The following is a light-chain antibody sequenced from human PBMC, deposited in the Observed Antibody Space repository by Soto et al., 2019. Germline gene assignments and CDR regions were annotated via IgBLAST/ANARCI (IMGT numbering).Light chain of an antibody. CDR1: QGISSW. V-gene: IGKV1D-16*01. CDR3: QQDNNRPPIT. Sequence: IAMTQSPSSLSLSAGERVPITCRASQGISSWLAWYQQKPGKAPKLLIYSASSLQSGVPSTFSSSGSGTKFSLLIISLQAEDFAVYYCQQDNNRPPITFGQGTRLEIK. J-gene: IGKJ5*01. CDR2: SAS.